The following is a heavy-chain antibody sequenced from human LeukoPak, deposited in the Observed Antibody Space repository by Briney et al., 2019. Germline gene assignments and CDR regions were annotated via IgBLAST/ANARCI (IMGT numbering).Heavy chain of an antibody. CDR1: GDSITSYF. CDR2: IYCSGGT. J-gene: IGHJ4*02. Sequence: SETLSLTCTVSGDSITSYFWSWIRQPAGKGLEWIGRIYCSGGTNYNSSRKSRGTMSIDTSKNQFSLTLTSVTAADTAVYYCARSSNGGYTYGYYFDYWGQGTLVTVSS. CDR3: ARSSNGGYTYGYYFDY. V-gene: IGHV4-4*07. D-gene: IGHD5-18*01.